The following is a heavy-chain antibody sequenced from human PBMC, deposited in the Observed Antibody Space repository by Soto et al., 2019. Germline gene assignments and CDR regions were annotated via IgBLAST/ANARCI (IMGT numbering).Heavy chain of an antibody. CDR2: ISGSGGST. D-gene: IGHD3-3*01. CDR1: GFTFSSYA. Sequence: GGSLRLSCAASGFTFSSYAMSWVRQAPGKGLEWVSAISGSGGSTYYADSVKGRFTISRDNSKNTLYLQMNSLRAEDTAVYYCAKDTKRITIFAVVTKGLYGMDVWGQGTTVTVSS. CDR3: AKDTKRITIFAVVTKGLYGMDV. V-gene: IGHV3-23*01. J-gene: IGHJ6*02.